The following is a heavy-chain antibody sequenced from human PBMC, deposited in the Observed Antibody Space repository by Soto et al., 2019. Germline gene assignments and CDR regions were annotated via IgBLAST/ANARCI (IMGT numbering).Heavy chain of an antibody. CDR1: GFNFRSYW. CDR3: ARVDCSGGSCYSWGNWFDP. Sequence: GGSLRLSCAASGFNFRSYWMSWVRQAPGKGLEWVANIQQDGSEKYYVDYVKGRFTISRDNAKNSLYLQMNSLRAEDTAVYYCARVDCSGGSCYSWGNWFDPWGQGNLVTVAS. D-gene: IGHD2-15*01. CDR2: IQQDGSEK. V-gene: IGHV3-7*03. J-gene: IGHJ5*02.